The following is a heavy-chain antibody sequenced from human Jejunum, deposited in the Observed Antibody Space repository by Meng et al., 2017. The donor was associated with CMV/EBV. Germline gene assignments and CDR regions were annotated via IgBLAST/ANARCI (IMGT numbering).Heavy chain of an antibody. Sequence: KASGYTFTSYDIHWVRQAPGQGLEWMGWMNPNNGETGYAQKFQGRVTMTRDRSTSTAYMELSSLRSEDTAVYYCARTVANSGWFDPWGQGTLVTVSS. CDR3: ARTVANSGWFDP. CDR2: MNPNNGET. J-gene: IGHJ5*02. CDR1: GYTFTSYD. D-gene: IGHD1-26*01. V-gene: IGHV1-8*01.